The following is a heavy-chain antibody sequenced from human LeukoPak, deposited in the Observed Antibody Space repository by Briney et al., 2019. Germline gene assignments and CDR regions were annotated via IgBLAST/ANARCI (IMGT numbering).Heavy chain of an antibody. Sequence: KTSETLSLTCTVSGVSISSSSYYWGWIRQPPGKGLEWIGSIYYSGSTYYNPSLKSRVTISVDTSKNQFSLKLSSVTAADTAVYYCASDAPPAWLRQWDYFDYWGQGTLVTVSS. CDR2: IYYSGST. J-gene: IGHJ4*02. V-gene: IGHV4-39*01. D-gene: IGHD5-12*01. CDR1: GVSISSSSYY. CDR3: ASDAPPAWLRQWDYFDY.